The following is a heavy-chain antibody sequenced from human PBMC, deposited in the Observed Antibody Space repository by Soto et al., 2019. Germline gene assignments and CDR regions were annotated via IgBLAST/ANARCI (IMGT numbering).Heavy chain of an antibody. CDR1: GFTFSSYG. J-gene: IGHJ4*02. CDR2: IWYDGSNK. Sequence: GGSLRLSCAASGFTFSSYGMHWVRQAPGKGLEWVAVIWYDGSNKYYADSVKGRFTISRDNSKNTLYLQMNSLRAEDTAVYYCARSPLGELVIDYWGQGTLVTVSS. CDR3: ARSPLGELVIDY. V-gene: IGHV3-33*01. D-gene: IGHD6-6*01.